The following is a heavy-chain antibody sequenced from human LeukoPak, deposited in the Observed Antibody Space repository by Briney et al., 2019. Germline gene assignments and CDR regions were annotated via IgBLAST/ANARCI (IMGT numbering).Heavy chain of an antibody. J-gene: IGHJ4*02. CDR1: GYSFSSYW. V-gene: IGHV5-51*01. CDR3: VRLVGYSSDY. Sequence: GESLKISCKGSGYSFSSYWIGWVRQMPGKGLEWMGIIYPGDSDTRHSPSFQGQVTISADKSISTAYLQWSSLKASDTAIYYCVRLVGYSSDYWGQGTLVTVSS. D-gene: IGHD6-13*01. CDR2: IYPGDSDT.